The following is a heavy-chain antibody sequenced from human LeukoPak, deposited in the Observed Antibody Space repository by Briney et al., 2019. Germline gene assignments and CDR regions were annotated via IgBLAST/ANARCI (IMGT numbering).Heavy chain of an antibody. D-gene: IGHD6-19*01. V-gene: IGHV3-7*01. CDR2: INEDGSNK. J-gene: IGHJ4*02. Sequence: GGSLRLSCAASEFSFSNHYMRWIRQAPGKGLEWVANINEDGSNKWHLGSVKGRFTVSRDNARNALYLQMNSLRVEDTAVYYCTRVIVAVPGYFDYFDFWGQGALVTVSS. CDR1: EFSFSNHY. CDR3: TRVIVAVPGYFDYFDF.